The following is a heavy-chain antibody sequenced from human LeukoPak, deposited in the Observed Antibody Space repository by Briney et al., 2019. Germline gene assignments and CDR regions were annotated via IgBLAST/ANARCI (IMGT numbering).Heavy chain of an antibody. V-gene: IGHV3-64D*06. Sequence: GGSLRLSCSASGFTFNRFYLHWVRQAPGKGLEFVSHISSNGATTYYADSVKGRFTISRDNSKNTLYLQMSSLRADDTAVYYCVKDRNIAAPNNDFFDSWGQGALVTVSS. CDR3: VKDRNIAAPNNDFFDS. CDR2: ISSNGATT. J-gene: IGHJ4*02. CDR1: GFTFNRFY. D-gene: IGHD6-13*01.